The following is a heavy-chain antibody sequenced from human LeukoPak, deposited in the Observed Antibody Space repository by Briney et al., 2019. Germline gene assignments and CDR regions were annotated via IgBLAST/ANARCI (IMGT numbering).Heavy chain of an antibody. V-gene: IGHV3-66*01. Sequence: GGSLRLSCAASGFILSDSYMNWVRQAPGKGLEWVSVIYDGGSTNYADTVKGRFTISRDNSKNILYLQMNTLGAEDTAIYYCAKDRHYYDSSGLLKGFYFDSWGQGTLVTVSA. CDR1: GFILSDSY. CDR3: AKDRHYYDSSGLLKGFYFDS. D-gene: IGHD3-22*01. CDR2: IYDGGST. J-gene: IGHJ4*02.